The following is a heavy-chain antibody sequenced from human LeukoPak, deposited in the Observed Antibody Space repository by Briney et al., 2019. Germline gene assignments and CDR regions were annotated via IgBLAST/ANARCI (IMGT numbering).Heavy chain of an antibody. J-gene: IGHJ6*03. CDR2: IRADGRST. V-gene: IGHV3-74*01. Sequence: GVPLRLFCTAWGFTLRRYCILCLRGSQEKGMVWVCRIRADGRSTSYRDSVRGRFTISRDNAENTLYLQMNSLRAEDTAVYYCAYQISLDLCYCMDVWGKGTTVTVSS. CDR1: GFTLRRYC. CDR3: AYQISLDLCYCMDV.